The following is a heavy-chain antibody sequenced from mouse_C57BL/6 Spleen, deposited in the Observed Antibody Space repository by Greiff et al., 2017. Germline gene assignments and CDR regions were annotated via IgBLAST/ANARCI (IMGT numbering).Heavy chain of an antibody. CDR1: GFTFSDYG. V-gene: IGHV5-17*01. Sequence: EVKLVESGGGLVKPGGSLKLSCAASGFTFSDYGMHWVRQAPEKGLEWVAYISSGSSTIYYADTVKGRFTISRDNAKHTLFLQMTSLRSEDTAMYYCAWATGLGYWGHSTTLAVST. CDR2: ISSGSSTI. D-gene: IGHD1-1*01. J-gene: IGHJ2*01. CDR3: AWATGLGY.